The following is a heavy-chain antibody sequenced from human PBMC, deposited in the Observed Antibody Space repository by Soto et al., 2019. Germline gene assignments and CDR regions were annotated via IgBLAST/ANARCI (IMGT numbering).Heavy chain of an antibody. CDR3: ARGRAGWIQPKNWFDP. Sequence: QVQLQQWGAGLLKPSETLSLTCAVYGGSFSGYYWSWIRQPPGKGLEWIGEINHSGSTNYNPSLKSRVTISVDTSKNQFSLKLSSVTAADTAVYYCARGRAGWIQPKNWFDPWGQGTLVTVSS. J-gene: IGHJ5*02. CDR2: INHSGST. CDR1: GGSFSGYY. V-gene: IGHV4-34*01. D-gene: IGHD5-18*01.